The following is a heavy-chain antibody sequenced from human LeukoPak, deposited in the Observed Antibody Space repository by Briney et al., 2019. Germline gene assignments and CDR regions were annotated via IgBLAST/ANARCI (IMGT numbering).Heavy chain of an antibody. CDR1: GFTFSSYA. D-gene: IGHD1-26*01. Sequence: GGSLRLSCAASGFTFSSYALSWVRQAPGKGLEWVSAIVGSGDNRYYADSVKGRFTISRDNSKNTLYLQMNSLRAEDTAVYYCAKEGAIVGATTYGVHFDYWGQGTLVTVSS. J-gene: IGHJ4*02. V-gene: IGHV3-23*01. CDR3: AKEGAIVGATTYGVHFDY. CDR2: IVGSGDNR.